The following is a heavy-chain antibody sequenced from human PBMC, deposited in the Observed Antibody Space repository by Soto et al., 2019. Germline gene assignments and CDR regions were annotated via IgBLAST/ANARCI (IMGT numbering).Heavy chain of an antibody. V-gene: IGHV5-10-1*01. CDR1: GYSFTRYW. CDR3: ARHPYDSSGYYHNWFDP. Sequence: PGESLKISCKGSGYSFTRYWIYWVRQIPGKGLEWMGRIDPSDSYTNYSPSFQGHVTISADKSISTAYLQWSSLKASDTAMYYCARHPYDSSGYYHNWFDPWGRGTLVTVSS. J-gene: IGHJ5*02. CDR2: IDPSDSYT. D-gene: IGHD3-22*01.